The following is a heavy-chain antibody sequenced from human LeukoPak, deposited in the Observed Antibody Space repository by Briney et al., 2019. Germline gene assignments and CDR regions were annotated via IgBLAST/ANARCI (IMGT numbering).Heavy chain of an antibody. D-gene: IGHD5-24*01. CDR2: ISWNSGSI. J-gene: IGHJ4*02. CDR3: AKSGGDGYIARNYFDY. Sequence: GGSLRLSCAASGFTFDDYAMHWVRQAPGKGLEWVSGISWNSGSIGYADSVKGRFTISRDNAKNSLYLQMNSLRAEDMALYYCAKSGGDGYIARNYFDYWGQGILVAVSS. CDR1: GFTFDDYA. V-gene: IGHV3-9*03.